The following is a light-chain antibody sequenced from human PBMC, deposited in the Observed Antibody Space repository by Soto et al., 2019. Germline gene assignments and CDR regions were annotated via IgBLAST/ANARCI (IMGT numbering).Light chain of an antibody. CDR2: EVT. J-gene: IGLJ1*01. CDR1: SSDVGFYNY. V-gene: IGLV2-14*01. Sequence: QSGLTQPVSVSGSPGQSIAISCTGSSSDVGFYNYISWYQQHPGKVPKLIIYEVTNRPSGVSNRFSGSKSGNTASLTISGLQAEDEADYFCCSYTTSSTRVFGTGSKVTLL. CDR3: CSYTTSSTRV.